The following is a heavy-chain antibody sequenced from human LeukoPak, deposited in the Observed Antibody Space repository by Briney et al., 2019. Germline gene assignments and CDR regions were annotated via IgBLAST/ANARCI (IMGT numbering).Heavy chain of an antibody. J-gene: IGHJ4*02. CDR1: GFTFSSYA. CDR3: AGGGPRRDGYNAPLDY. D-gene: IGHD5-24*01. CDR2: ISYDGSNK. Sequence: GGSLRLSCAASGFTFSSYAMHWVRQAPGKGLEWVAVISYDGSNKYYADSVKGRFTISRDNSKNTLYLQMNSLRAEDTAVYYCAGGGPRRDGYNAPLDYWGQGTLVTVSS. V-gene: IGHV3-30-3*01.